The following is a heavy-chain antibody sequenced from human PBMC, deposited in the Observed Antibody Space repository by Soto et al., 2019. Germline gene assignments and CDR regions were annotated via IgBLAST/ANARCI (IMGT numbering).Heavy chain of an antibody. D-gene: IGHD6-19*01. V-gene: IGHV3-7*01. J-gene: IGHJ4*02. CDR1: GFTFSSYW. CDR3: ARFGDLIAVDY. CDR2: IKQDGSDK. Sequence: GGSLRLSCAASGFTFSSYWMSWVRQAPGKGLEWVANIKQDGSDKYYVDSVKGRFTISRDNAKNSLYLQMNSLRAEDTAVYYCARFGDLIAVDYWGQGTLVTVSS.